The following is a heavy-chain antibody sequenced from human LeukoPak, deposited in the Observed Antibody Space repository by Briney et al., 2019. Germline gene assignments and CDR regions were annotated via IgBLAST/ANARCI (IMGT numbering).Heavy chain of an antibody. J-gene: IGHJ3*02. CDR3: ASDLFNDAFDI. Sequence: GASVKVSCKASGYTLTSYSIHWVRQAPGQGLEWMGLIYPSGGSTTSAQNFQGRVTMTRDTSTSTVYMELSSLRSEDTAVYYCASDLFNDAFDIWVQGTMVTVSS. CDR2: IYPSGGST. D-gene: IGHD3-10*01. CDR1: GYTLTSYS. V-gene: IGHV1-46*01.